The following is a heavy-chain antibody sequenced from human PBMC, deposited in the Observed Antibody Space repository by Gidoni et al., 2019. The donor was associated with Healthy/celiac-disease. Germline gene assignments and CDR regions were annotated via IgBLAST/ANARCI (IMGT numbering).Heavy chain of an antibody. CDR3: ARYSSSSIYYYYMDV. D-gene: IGHD6-13*01. CDR1: GFTFADYA. Sequence: EVQLLESGGGLVQPGRSLRLSCPASGFTFADYAMHWVRPAPGKGLEWVSGISWNSGSIGYADSVKGRFTISRDNAKNSPYLQMNSLRAEDTALYYCARYSSSSIYYYYMDVWGKGTTVTVSS. J-gene: IGHJ6*03. V-gene: IGHV3-9*01. CDR2: ISWNSGSI.